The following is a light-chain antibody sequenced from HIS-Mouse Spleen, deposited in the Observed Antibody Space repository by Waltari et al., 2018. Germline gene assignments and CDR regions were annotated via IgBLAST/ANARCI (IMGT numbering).Light chain of an antibody. CDR3: SSYAGSNNWV. V-gene: IGLV2-8*01. Sequence: QSVLTQPPSASGTPGQRVTISGSGSSSNIGSNTVNWYQQHPGKAPKLMIYEVRKRPSGVPDRFSGSKSGNTASLTVSGLQAEDEADYYCSSYAGSNNWVFGGGTKLTVL. CDR2: EVR. CDR1: SSNIGSNT. J-gene: IGLJ3*02.